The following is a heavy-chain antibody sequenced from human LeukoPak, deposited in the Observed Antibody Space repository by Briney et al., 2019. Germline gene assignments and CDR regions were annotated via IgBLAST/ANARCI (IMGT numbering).Heavy chain of an antibody. Sequence: PSETLALTCTVSGGSMSSYYWSWIRQPPGKGLEWVGYIYHSGTTNFNPSLKSRVTISVDKAKKQCSLKLNSLTAADTAVYYCARAPGVGGGPVAGTNWFDPWRQGTLVTVPS. V-gene: IGHV4-59*01. J-gene: IGHJ5*02. D-gene: IGHD6-19*01. CDR1: GGSMSSYY. CDR2: IYHSGTT. CDR3: ARAPGVGGGPVAGTNWFDP.